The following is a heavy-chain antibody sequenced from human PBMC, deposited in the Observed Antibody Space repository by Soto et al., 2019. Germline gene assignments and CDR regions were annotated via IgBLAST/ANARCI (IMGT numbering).Heavy chain of an antibody. D-gene: IGHD3-9*01. Sequence: ESLKISCKASGYSFTNYWITWMRQTPGKGLECMGMIDPSDSYSNYSPSFQGHVTMSVDKSISSAYLQFSSLKASDSAMYYCARHRNILSGYSAADNWGQGTKVTV. CDR1: GYSFTNYW. V-gene: IGHV5-10-1*01. CDR2: IDPSDSYS. J-gene: IGHJ4*02. CDR3: ARHRNILSGYSAADN.